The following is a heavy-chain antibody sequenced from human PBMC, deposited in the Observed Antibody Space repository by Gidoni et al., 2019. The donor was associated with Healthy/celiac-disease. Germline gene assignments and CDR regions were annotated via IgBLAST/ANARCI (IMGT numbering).Heavy chain of an antibody. CDR1: GGTFSSYA. Sequence: QVQLVQSGAEVKKPGSSVKVSCKASGGTFSSYAISWVRQAPGQGLEWMGGIIPIFGTANYAQKFQGRVTITADESTSTAYMELSSLRSEDTAVYYCARQAEDYYYGSGSYYWFDPWGQGTLVTVSS. J-gene: IGHJ5*02. CDR2: IIPIFGTA. CDR3: ARQAEDYYYGSGSYYWFDP. V-gene: IGHV1-69*01. D-gene: IGHD3-10*01.